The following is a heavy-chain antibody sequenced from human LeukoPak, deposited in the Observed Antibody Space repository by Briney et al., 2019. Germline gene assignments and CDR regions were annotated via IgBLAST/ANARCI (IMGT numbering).Heavy chain of an antibody. Sequence: GESLKISCKGSGYSFPSYWIGWLRQMSGKGLEWMGIIYPGDSDPRCSPSFQGQVTISADKSISTAYLQWSSLKASDTAMYYCARWVVPAAIDHYYYYYMDVWGKGTTVTVSS. CDR2: IYPGDSDP. CDR1: GYSFPSYW. CDR3: ARWVVPAAIDHYYYYYMDV. D-gene: IGHD2-2*01. J-gene: IGHJ6*03. V-gene: IGHV5-51*01.